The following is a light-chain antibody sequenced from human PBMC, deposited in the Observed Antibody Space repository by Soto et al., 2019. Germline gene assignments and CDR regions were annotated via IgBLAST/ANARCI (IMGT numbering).Light chain of an antibody. CDR3: SSYTSSSTPYV. J-gene: IGLJ1*01. V-gene: IGLV2-14*01. CDR1: SRDVGGYNY. Sequence: QSVLTQPASVSGSPGQSITISCTGTSRDVGGYNYVSGNQQHPGKAPKLMIYDVSNRPSGVSNRLSGSKSSNTDSLTISGSQAEDEANFSCSSYTSSSTPYVFGTGTKVPFL. CDR2: DVS.